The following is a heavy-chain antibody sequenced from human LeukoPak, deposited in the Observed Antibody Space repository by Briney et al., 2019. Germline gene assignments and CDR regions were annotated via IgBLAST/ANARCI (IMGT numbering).Heavy chain of an antibody. V-gene: IGHV4-34*01. D-gene: IGHD1-26*01. Sequence: PSETLSLTCAVYGGSFSGYYWSWIRQPPGKGLEWIGEINHSGSTNYNPSLKSRVTMSVDTSKNQFSLKLSSVTAADTAVYYCAREGLWDFGPYYYYMDVWGKGTTVTVSS. CDR1: GGSFSGYY. CDR3: AREGLWDFGPYYYYMDV. CDR2: INHSGST. J-gene: IGHJ6*03.